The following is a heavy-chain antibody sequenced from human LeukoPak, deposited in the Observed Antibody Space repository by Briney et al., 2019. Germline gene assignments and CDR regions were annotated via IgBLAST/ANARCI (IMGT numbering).Heavy chain of an antibody. D-gene: IGHD5-24*01. CDR3: AREAEMATIRRFVEGGNY. CDR1: GYTFTGYY. Sequence: ASVTVSCKASGYTFTGYYMHWVRQAPGQGLEWMGWINPNSGGTNYAQKFQGRVTMTRDTSISTAYMELSRLRSDDTAMYYCAREAEMATIRRFVEGGNYWGQGTLVTVSS. V-gene: IGHV1-2*02. J-gene: IGHJ4*02. CDR2: INPNSGGT.